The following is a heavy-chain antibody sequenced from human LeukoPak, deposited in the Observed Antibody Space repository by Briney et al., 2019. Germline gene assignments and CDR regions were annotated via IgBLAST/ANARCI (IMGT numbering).Heavy chain of an antibody. D-gene: IGHD3-22*01. Sequence: SETLSLTCAVYGGSFSGYYWSWIRQPPGKGLEWIGEINHSGSTNYNPSLKSRVTISVDTSKNQFSLKLCSVTAADTAVYYCAREKGYYDSSGYTEYYFDYWGQGTLVTVSS. CDR1: GGSFSGYY. J-gene: IGHJ4*02. CDR2: INHSGST. CDR3: AREKGYYDSSGYTEYYFDY. V-gene: IGHV4-34*01.